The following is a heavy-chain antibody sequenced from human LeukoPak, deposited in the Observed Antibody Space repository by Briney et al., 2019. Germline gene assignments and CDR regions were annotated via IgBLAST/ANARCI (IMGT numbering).Heavy chain of an antibody. CDR1: GFTFTTYG. CDR2: ISSSSSTI. J-gene: IGHJ6*03. CDR3: AREPHVIVVVPAASHYYMDV. Sequence: GGSLRLSCAASGFTFTTYGMIWVRQAPGKGLEWVSYISSSSSTIYYADSVKGRFTISRDNAKNSLYLQMNSLRAEDTAVYYCAREPHVIVVVPAASHYYMDVWGKGTTVTVSS. V-gene: IGHV3-48*01. D-gene: IGHD2-2*01.